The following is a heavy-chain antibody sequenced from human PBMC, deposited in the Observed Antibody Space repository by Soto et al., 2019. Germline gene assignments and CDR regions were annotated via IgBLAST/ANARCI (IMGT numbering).Heavy chain of an antibody. Sequence: GESLKISCKGSGYSFTSYWIGWVRQMPGKGLEWMGIIYPGDSDTRYSPSFQGQVTISADKSISTAYLQWSSLKASDTAMYYCAKLSHYDILTGYYIPSYYYGMDVWGQGTMVTVSS. CDR1: GYSFTSYW. J-gene: IGHJ6*02. CDR2: IYPGDSDT. V-gene: IGHV5-51*01. D-gene: IGHD3-9*01. CDR3: AKLSHYDILTGYYIPSYYYGMDV.